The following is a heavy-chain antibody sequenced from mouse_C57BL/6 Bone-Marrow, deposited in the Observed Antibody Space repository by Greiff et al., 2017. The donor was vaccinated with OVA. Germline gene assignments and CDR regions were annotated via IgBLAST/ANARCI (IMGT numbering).Heavy chain of an antibody. J-gene: IGHJ3*01. CDR3: TRGAWFAY. CDR2: IRNKANNPAT. V-gene: IGHV6-6*01. CDR1: GFTFSDAW. Sequence: EVKLMESGGGLVQPGGSMKLSCAASGFTFSDAWMDWVRQSPEKGLEWVAEIRNKANNPATYYAESVKGRFTISRDDSKSSVYLQMNSLRAEDTGIYYCTRGAWFAYWGQGTLVTVSA.